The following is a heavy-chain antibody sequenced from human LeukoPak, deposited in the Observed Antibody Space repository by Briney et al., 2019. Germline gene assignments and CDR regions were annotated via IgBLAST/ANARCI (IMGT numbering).Heavy chain of an antibody. CDR3: IKDVSGDDL. J-gene: IGHJ2*01. V-gene: IGHV3-9*01. CDR2: ISWNSNNV. CDR1: GFTFDNYA. Sequence: QPGRSLRLSCAASGFTFDNYAMHWVRQAPGKGLKWVSGISWNSNNVGYADSVKGRFTISRDNAKNSLYLQMDSLRSEDTALYYCIKDVSGDDLWGRGTLVTVSS. D-gene: IGHD3-10*01.